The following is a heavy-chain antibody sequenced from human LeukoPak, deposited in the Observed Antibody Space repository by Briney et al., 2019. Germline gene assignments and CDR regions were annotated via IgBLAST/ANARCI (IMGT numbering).Heavy chain of an antibody. CDR3: PRWTSGSYGGGFDP. J-gene: IGHJ5*02. D-gene: IGHD1-26*01. CDR1: GFTFSSYG. Sequence: GGSLRLSCAASGFTFSSYGMHWVRHAPGKGREWVAVIWYDGSNKYYADSVKGRFTISRDNYKNTLYLQMNSLRAEDTAVYYCPRWTSGSYGGGFDPWGQGTLVTVSS. V-gene: IGHV3-33*01. CDR2: IWYDGSNK.